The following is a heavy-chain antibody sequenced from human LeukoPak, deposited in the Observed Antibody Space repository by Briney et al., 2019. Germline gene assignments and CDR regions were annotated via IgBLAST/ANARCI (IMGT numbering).Heavy chain of an antibody. J-gene: IGHJ4*02. CDR3: AREAIYPDY. V-gene: IGHV4-61*01. CDR2: IYYSGST. Sequence: PSETLSLTCTVSGGSVSSGSYYWSWIRQPPGKGLEWIGYIYYSGSTNYNPSLKSRVTISVDTSKNQFSLKLSSVTAADTAVYYCAREAIYPDYWGEGTLVTVS. CDR1: GGSVSSGSYY. D-gene: IGHD2-2*02.